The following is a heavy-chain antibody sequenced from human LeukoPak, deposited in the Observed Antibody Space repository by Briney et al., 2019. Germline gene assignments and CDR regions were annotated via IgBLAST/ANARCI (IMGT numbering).Heavy chain of an antibody. Sequence: GASVKVSCKASGYTFTSYDINWVRQATGQGLEWIGWMNPNSGNTGYAQKFQGRVTMTRNTSISTAYMELSSLRSEDTAVYYCARGGAWAEHYYDILTGYYTDYWGQGTLVTVSS. V-gene: IGHV1-8*01. CDR2: MNPNSGNT. CDR1: GYTFTSYD. CDR3: ARGGAWAEHYYDILTGYYTDY. D-gene: IGHD3-9*01. J-gene: IGHJ4*02.